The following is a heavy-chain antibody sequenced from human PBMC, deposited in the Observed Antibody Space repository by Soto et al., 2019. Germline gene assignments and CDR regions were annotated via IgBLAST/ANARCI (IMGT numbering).Heavy chain of an antibody. J-gene: IGHJ4*02. Sequence: EVQLLESGGGLVQPGRSLRLSCAASGFTFSNYAISWVRQAPGQGLDWVSAISGSDGTTYYADSVKGRFTISRDNSKNTLFLQMNSLRAEDAAVYYCAKFFVETGSNSGWPWSFHYWGQGTLVTVSS. D-gene: IGHD6-25*01. CDR2: ISGSDGTT. CDR1: GFTFSNYA. V-gene: IGHV3-23*01. CDR3: AKFFVETGSNSGWPWSFHY.